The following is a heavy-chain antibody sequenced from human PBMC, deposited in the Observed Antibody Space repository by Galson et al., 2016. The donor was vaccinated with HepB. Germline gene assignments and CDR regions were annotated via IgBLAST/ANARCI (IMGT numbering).Heavy chain of an antibody. CDR1: GFTFSNYW. CDR2: IKQDGSEK. D-gene: IGHD2-8*01. CDR3: GTNKYVSWSSGVDS. J-gene: IGHJ4*02. Sequence: SLRLSCAASGFTFSNYWMSWVRQAPGKGLEWVANIKQDGSEKYYVDSVKGRSTISRDNAKNSLFLQMDSLRAEDTAVYYCGTNKYVSWSSGVDSWGQGTLVTVSS. V-gene: IGHV3-7*03.